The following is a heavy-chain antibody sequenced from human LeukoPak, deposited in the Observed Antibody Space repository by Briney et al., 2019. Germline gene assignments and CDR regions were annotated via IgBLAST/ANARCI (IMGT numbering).Heavy chain of an antibody. CDR1: GFTVSSNS. D-gene: IGHD4/OR15-4a*01. V-gene: IGHV3-53*01. CDR3: VRRAGAYSHPYDY. CDR2: IYSDNT. J-gene: IGHJ4*02. Sequence: GGSLRLSCTVSGFTVSSNSMSWVRQAPGKGLEWVSFIYSDNTHYSDSVKGRSTISRDNSKNTLYLQMNSLRAEDTAVYYCVRRAGAYSHPYDYWGQGTLVTVSS.